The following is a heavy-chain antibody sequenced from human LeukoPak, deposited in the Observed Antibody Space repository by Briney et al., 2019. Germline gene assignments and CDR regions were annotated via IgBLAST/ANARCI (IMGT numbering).Heavy chain of an antibody. J-gene: IGHJ5*02. Sequence: GGSLRLSCAASGFTFDDYTMHWVRQPPGKGLEWVSLISWDGGSTYYADSVKGRFTISRDNAKNSLYLQMNSLRAEDTAVYYCARAPTPRPATVTDNWFDPWGQGTLVTVSS. CDR1: GFTFDDYT. CDR3: ARAPTPRPATVTDNWFDP. CDR2: ISWDGGST. V-gene: IGHV3-43*01. D-gene: IGHD4-17*01.